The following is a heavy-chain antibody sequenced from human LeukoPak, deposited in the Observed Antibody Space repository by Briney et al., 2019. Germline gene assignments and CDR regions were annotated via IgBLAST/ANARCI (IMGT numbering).Heavy chain of an antibody. CDR2: ISSSGGGT. J-gene: IGHJ4*02. CDR3: VKDSPKNIRVGLAATWDYFDY. Sequence: GGSLRLSCAASGFAFDSFAMSWVRQAPGKGLEWVSSISSSGGGTYYGDSVKGRFTISRDNSKKTLYLQMNSLRAEDTAVYYCVKDSPKNIRVGLAATWDYFDYWGQGTLVTVSS. CDR1: GFAFDSFA. V-gene: IGHV3-23*01. D-gene: IGHD2-15*01.